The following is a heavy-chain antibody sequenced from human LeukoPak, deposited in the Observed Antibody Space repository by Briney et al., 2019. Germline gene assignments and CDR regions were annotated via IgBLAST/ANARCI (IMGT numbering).Heavy chain of an antibody. Sequence: ASVKVSCKASGYTFTSYYMHWVRQAPGQGLEWMGWINPNSGGTNYAQKFQGWVTMTRDTSISTAYMELSRLRSDDTAVYYCARDRDSSGSRLDVWGQGTTVTVSS. CDR3: ARDRDSSGSRLDV. V-gene: IGHV1-2*04. CDR2: INPNSGGT. D-gene: IGHD3-22*01. J-gene: IGHJ6*02. CDR1: GYTFTSYY.